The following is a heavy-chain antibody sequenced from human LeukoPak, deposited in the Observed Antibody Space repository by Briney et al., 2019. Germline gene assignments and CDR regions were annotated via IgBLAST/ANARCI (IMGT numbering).Heavy chain of an antibody. V-gene: IGHV4-30-2*01. CDR3: ARGEGGYDSPFDY. CDR2: IYHSGGT. Sequence: SETLSLTRAVSGGSISSGGYSWSWIRQPPGKGLEWIGYIYHSGGTYYNPSLKSRVTISVDRSKNQFSLKLSSVTAADTAVYYCARGEGGYDSPFDYWGQGTLVTVSS. CDR1: GGSISSGGYS. J-gene: IGHJ4*02. D-gene: IGHD5-12*01.